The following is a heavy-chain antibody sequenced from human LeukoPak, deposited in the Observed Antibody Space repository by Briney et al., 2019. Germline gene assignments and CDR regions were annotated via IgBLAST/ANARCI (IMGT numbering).Heavy chain of an antibody. D-gene: IGHD6-6*01. CDR1: GGSISSYY. J-gene: IGHJ5*02. Sequence: SETLSLTCTVSGGSISSYYWSWIRQPPGKGLEWLGYIYYSGSTNYNPSLKSRVTVSVDTSKNQFSLKLSSVTAADTAVYYCARERSYSSSPNWFDPWGQGTLVTVSS. CDR3: ARERSYSSSPNWFDP. V-gene: IGHV4-59*01. CDR2: IYYSGST.